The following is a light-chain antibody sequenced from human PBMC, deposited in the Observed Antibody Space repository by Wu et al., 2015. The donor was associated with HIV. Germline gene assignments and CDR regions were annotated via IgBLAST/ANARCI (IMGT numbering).Light chain of an antibody. V-gene: IGKV3-20*01. J-gene: IGKJ1*01. CDR3: QQYNNWPPWT. CDR1: ESVARNY. Sequence: EIVLTQSPGTLSLSPGERATLSCRATESVARNYLAWYQQKPGQAPRLLIYAASTRATGIPDRFSGSGSGTDFTLTISSLQSEDFAVYYCQQYNNWPPWTFGQGTKVEIK. CDR2: AAS.